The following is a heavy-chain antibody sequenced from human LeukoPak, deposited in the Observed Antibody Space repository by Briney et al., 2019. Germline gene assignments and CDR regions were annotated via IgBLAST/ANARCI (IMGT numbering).Heavy chain of an antibody. J-gene: IGHJ4*02. CDR1: GYSISSGYY. D-gene: IGHD3-10*01. V-gene: IGHV4-38-2*01. CDR2: IYHSGST. CDR3: ARLDGSGYFDY. Sequence: SETLSLTCAVSGYSISSGYYWGRIRQPPGKGLEWIGSIYHSGSTYYNPSLKSRVTISVDTSKNQFSLKLSSVTAADTAVYYCARLDGSGYFDYWGQGTLVTVSS.